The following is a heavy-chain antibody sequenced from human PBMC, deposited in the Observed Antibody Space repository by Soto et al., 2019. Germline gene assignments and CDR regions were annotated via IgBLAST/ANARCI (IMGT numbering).Heavy chain of an antibody. V-gene: IGHV3-30*18. D-gene: IGHD6-25*01. J-gene: IGHJ4*02. CDR3: AKGRGNSGCYIFVFAD. Sequence: GGSLRLSCAASGFTFSSYAMHWVRQAPGKGLEWVAVISYDGSDKYYADSVKGRFTISRDNSKNTLYLQMDSLRAEDTAVYYCAKGRGNSGCYIFVFADWGQGTLVTVSS. CDR2: ISYDGSDK. CDR1: GFTFSSYA.